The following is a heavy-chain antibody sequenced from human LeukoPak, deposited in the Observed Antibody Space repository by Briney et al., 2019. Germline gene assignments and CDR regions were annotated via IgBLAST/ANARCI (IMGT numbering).Heavy chain of an antibody. CDR1: GFTFSSYG. CDR2: ISYDGSNK. V-gene: IGHV3-30*18. J-gene: IGHJ4*02. D-gene: IGHD5-12*01. Sequence: GRSLRLSCAASGFTFSSYGTHWVRQAPGKGLEWVAVISYDGSNKYYADSVKGRFTISRDNSKNTLYLQMNSLRAEDTAVYYCAKDFEYRGYSSLYDYWGQGTLVTVSS. CDR3: AKDFEYRGYSSLYDY.